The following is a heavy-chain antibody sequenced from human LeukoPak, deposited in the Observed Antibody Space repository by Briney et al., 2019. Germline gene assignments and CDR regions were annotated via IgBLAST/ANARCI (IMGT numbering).Heavy chain of an antibody. CDR1: GFSFNSYA. D-gene: IGHD4-23*01. CDR3: AKATFEWKDNSPLGY. V-gene: IGHV3-23*01. J-gene: IGHJ4*02. Sequence: GGSLRLSCEVSGFSFNSYAMSWVRQAPGKGLEWVSAIFGSGESTFYADSVQGRFTISRDNSKNTLYLQMNSLRAEDTAVYYCAKATFEWKDNSPLGYWGQGTLVTVSS. CDR2: IFGSGEST.